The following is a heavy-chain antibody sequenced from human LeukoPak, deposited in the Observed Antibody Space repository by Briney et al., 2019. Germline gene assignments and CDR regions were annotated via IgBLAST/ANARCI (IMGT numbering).Heavy chain of an antibody. J-gene: IGHJ4*02. D-gene: IGHD2-15*01. CDR1: GFTFSSYG. CDR3: AKGRARRLLLLPFDY. Sequence: RSLRLSCAASGFTFSSYGMHWVRQAPGKGLEWVAVISYDGGNKYYADSVKGRFTISRDYSKDTLYLQMDSLRAEDTALYYCAKGRARRLLLLPFDYWGQGTLVTVSS. CDR2: ISYDGGNK. V-gene: IGHV3-30*18.